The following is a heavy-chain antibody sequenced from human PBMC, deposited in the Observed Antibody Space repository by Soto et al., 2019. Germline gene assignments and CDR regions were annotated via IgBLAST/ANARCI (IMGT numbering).Heavy chain of an antibody. D-gene: IGHD2-2*01. CDR3: ARISRRIFGNCSSTSCYLSWFDT. J-gene: IGHJ5*02. CDR1: GFSLSNARMG. Sequence: GSGPTLVNPTETLTLTCTVSGFSLSNARMGVSWIRQPPGKALEWLAHIFSNDEKSYSTSLKSRLTISKDTSKSQVVLTMTNMDPVDTATYYCARISRRIFGNCSSTSCYLSWFDTWGQGTLVTVSS. CDR2: IFSNDEK. V-gene: IGHV2-26*01.